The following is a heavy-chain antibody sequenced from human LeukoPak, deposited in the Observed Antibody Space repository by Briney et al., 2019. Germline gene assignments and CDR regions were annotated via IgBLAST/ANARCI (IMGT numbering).Heavy chain of an antibody. CDR3: AKGGGYEAQYYYYYLDV. V-gene: IGHV3-23*01. CDR1: GFTFSSYG. Sequence: GGSLRLSCAASGFTFSSYGMSWVRQAPGKGLEWVSAISGSGGSTYYADSVKGRFTISKDNSKNTLYLQMKNLRAEDTAVYYCAKGGGYEAQYYYYYLDVWGKGTTVTISS. CDR2: ISGSGGST. J-gene: IGHJ6*03. D-gene: IGHD5-12*01.